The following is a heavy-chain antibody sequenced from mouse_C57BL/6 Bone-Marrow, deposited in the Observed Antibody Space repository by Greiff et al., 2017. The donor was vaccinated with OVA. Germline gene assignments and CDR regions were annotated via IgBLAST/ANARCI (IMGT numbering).Heavy chain of an antibody. Sequence: QVQLQQSGAELVKPGASVKLSCKASGYTFTSYWMHWVKQRPGQGLEWIGMIHPNSGSTNYNEKFKSKATLTVDKSSSTAYMQLSSMASEDSAVYSCARFGGNRYYYAMDYWGQGTSVTVSS. V-gene: IGHV1-64*01. CDR3: ARFGGNRYYYAMDY. CDR1: GYTFTSYW. CDR2: IHPNSGST. D-gene: IGHD2-1*01. J-gene: IGHJ4*01.